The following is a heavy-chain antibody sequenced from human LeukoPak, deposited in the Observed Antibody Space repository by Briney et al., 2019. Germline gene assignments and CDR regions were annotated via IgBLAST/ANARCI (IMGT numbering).Heavy chain of an antibody. Sequence: ASVKVSCKASGYTFTSYGISWVRQAPGQGLEWMGWISAYNGNTNYAQKLQGRVAMTTDTSTSTAYMELRSLRSDDTAVYYCARTVTMIVVEGNFDYWGQGTLVTVSS. V-gene: IGHV1-18*01. J-gene: IGHJ4*02. CDR2: ISAYNGNT. D-gene: IGHD3-22*01. CDR1: GYTFTSYG. CDR3: ARTVTMIVVEGNFDY.